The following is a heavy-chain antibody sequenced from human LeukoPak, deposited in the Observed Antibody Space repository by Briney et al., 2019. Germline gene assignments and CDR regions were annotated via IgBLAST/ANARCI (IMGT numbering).Heavy chain of an antibody. CDR2: IYYSGST. D-gene: IGHD3-22*01. Sequence: PSETLSLTCTVSGGSISSGGYYWGWIRQHPGKGLEWIGYIYYSGSTNYNPSLKSRVTISVDTSKNQCSLKLSSVTAADTAVYYCARELRYDNSDSGAFWGQGTVVTVSS. CDR1: GGSISSGGYY. V-gene: IGHV4-61*08. CDR3: ARELRYDNSDSGAF. J-gene: IGHJ3*01.